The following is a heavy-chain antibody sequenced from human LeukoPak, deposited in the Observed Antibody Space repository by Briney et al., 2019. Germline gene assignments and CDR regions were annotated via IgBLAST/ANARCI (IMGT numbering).Heavy chain of an antibody. J-gene: IGHJ5*02. Sequence: SETLSLTCAIYGGLFSGSYWTWIRQPPGKGLEWIGEINHSGSTKYNPSLKSRVTISVDTSKNQFSLKLSSVTAADTAVYYCARGRPVLLWFGEPSNWFDPWGQGTLVTVSS. V-gene: IGHV4-34*01. CDR1: GGLFSGSY. D-gene: IGHD3-10*01. CDR2: INHSGST. CDR3: ARGRPVLLWFGEPSNWFDP.